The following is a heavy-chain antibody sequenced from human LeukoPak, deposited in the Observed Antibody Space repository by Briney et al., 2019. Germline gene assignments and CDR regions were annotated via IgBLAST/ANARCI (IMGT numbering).Heavy chain of an antibody. D-gene: IGHD2-2*01. CDR2: IYYSGST. CDR3: ARVPYCSSTSCYQWFGEFPSPYGMDV. J-gene: IGHJ6*04. Sequence: SQTLSLTCTVSGGSISSGGYYWSWICQHPGKGLEWIGYIYYSGSTYYNPSLKSRVTISVDTSKNQFSLKLSSVTAADTAVYYCARVPYCSSTSCYQWFGEFPSPYGMDVWGKGTTVTVSS. CDR1: GGSISSGGYY. V-gene: IGHV4-31*03.